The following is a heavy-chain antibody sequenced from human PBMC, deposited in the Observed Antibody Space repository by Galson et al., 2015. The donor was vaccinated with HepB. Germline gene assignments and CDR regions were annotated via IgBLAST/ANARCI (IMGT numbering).Heavy chain of an antibody. V-gene: IGHV1-69*13. D-gene: IGHD3-22*01. Sequence: SVKVSCKASGGTFSSYAISWVRQAPGQGLEWMGGIIPIFGTANYAQKFQGRVTITADESTSTAYMELSSLRSEDTAVYYCATNTANYYDSSGYYVEPHWFDPWGQGTLVTVSS. CDR1: GGTFSSYA. CDR2: IIPIFGTA. J-gene: IGHJ5*02. CDR3: ATNTANYYDSSGYYVEPHWFDP.